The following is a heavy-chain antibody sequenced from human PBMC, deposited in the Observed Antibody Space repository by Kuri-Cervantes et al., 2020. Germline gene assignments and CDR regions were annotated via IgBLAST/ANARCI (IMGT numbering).Heavy chain of an antibody. V-gene: IGHV5-51*01. CDR3: ARVDTAMVLVY. D-gene: IGHD5-18*01. J-gene: IGHJ4*02. Sequence: GESLKISCKGSGYSFTNYWIGWVRQMPGKGLEWMGIIYPDDSDSRYSPSFQGQVTISADKSISTAYLQWSSLKASDTAMYYCARVDTAMVLVYWGQGTLVTVSS. CDR1: GYSFTNYW. CDR2: IYPDDSDS.